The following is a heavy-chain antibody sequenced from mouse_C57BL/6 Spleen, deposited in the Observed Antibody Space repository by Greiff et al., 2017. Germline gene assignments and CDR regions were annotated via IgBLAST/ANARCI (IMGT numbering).Heavy chain of an antibody. J-gene: IGHJ1*03. CDR1: GYTFPSYG. V-gene: IGHV1-81*01. D-gene: IGHD1-1*01. Sequence: QVQLQQSGAELARPGASVKLSCKASGYTFPSYGISWVKQRTGQGLEWIGEIYPRRGNTYYNEKFKGKATLTADKSSSTAYMELRSLTSEDSAVYFCAKYYGSSYRYFDVWGTGTTVTVSS. CDR2: IYPRRGNT. CDR3: AKYYGSSYRYFDV.